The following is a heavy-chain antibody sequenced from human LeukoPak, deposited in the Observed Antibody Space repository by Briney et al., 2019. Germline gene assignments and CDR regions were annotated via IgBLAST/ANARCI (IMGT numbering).Heavy chain of an antibody. D-gene: IGHD3-22*01. J-gene: IGHJ4*02. Sequence: GASAKVSCKASGYTFTSYGISWVRQAPGQGLEWMGWISAYNGNTNYAQKLQGRVTMTTDTSTSTAYMELRSLRSDDTAVYYCARTPDSTYYYDSDGYLPLGYWGQGTLVTVSS. CDR1: GYTFTSYG. CDR3: ARTPDSTYYYDSDGYLPLGY. V-gene: IGHV1-18*01. CDR2: ISAYNGNT.